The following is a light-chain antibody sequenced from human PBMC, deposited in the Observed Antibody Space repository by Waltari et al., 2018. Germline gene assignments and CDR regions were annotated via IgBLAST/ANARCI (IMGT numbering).Light chain of an antibody. CDR2: IDSDGRH. CDR3: QTWAPGINWV. V-gene: IGLV4-69*01. J-gene: IGLJ3*02. Sequence: QFVLTQPPSASASLGASVRLTCTLSSGHSDYTIAWHQQQPQKGPRYLMKIDSDGRHDKGGGTPDRFSGSSSGAERYLTISSLQSEDEADYYCQTWAPGINWVFGGGTKLTV. CDR1: SGHSDYT.